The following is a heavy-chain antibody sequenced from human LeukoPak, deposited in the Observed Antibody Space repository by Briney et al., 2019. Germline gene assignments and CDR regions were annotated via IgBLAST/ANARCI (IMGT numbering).Heavy chain of an antibody. Sequence: ASVKVSCKASGYTFISYGISWVRQAPGQGLEWMGWISVNNGNTNYAQKVQGRVTMTTDTSTSTAYMELRSLRSDHTAVYYCARAGTASIAAAGIWYFDLWGRGTLVTVSS. V-gene: IGHV1-18*01. CDR2: ISVNNGNT. J-gene: IGHJ2*01. CDR1: GYTFISYG. CDR3: ARAGTASIAAAGIWYFDL. D-gene: IGHD6-13*01.